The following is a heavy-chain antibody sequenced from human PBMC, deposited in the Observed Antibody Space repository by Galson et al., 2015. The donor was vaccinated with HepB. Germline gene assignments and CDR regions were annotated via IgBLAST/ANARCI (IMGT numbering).Heavy chain of an antibody. Sequence: SLRLSCAASGFTFSSYAMSWVRQAPGKGLEWVSVISDSGISTLYLDSVKGRFTISRDNSKNTLYLQMNSLRAEDTAVYYCVARGGTLTLYWGQGTLVTVSS. V-gene: IGHV3-23*01. J-gene: IGHJ4*02. CDR1: GFTFSSYA. CDR3: VARGGTLTLY. CDR2: ISDSGIST. D-gene: IGHD3-10*01.